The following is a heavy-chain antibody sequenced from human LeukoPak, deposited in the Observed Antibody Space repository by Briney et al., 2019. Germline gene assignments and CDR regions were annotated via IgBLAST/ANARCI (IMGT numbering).Heavy chain of an antibody. CDR3: ARATSSYFYYMGV. CDR2: IYTSGST. V-gene: IGHV4-61*02. J-gene: IGHJ6*03. D-gene: IGHD5-12*01. CDR1: GGSISSGSYY. Sequence: SETLSLTCTVSGGSISSGSYYWSWFRQPAEKGLEWIGRIYTSGSTYYNPSLKSRFTISADTSKNQFSLNVSSVTAADTAVYYCARATSSYFYYMGVWGKGTTVTISS.